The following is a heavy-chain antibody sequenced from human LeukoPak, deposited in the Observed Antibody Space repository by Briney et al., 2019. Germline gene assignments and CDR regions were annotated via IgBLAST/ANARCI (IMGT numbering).Heavy chain of an antibody. CDR1: GFTFSSYS. D-gene: IGHD5-18*01. Sequence: GGSLRLSCAASGFTFSSYSMNWVRQAPGKGLEWVSYISSSSSTIYYADSVKGRFTISRDNAKNSLYLQMNSMRDEHTAVYYCARDSYRTWIQLWDYWGQGTLVTVSS. J-gene: IGHJ4*02. CDR3: ARDSYRTWIQLWDY. V-gene: IGHV3-48*02. CDR2: ISSSSSTI.